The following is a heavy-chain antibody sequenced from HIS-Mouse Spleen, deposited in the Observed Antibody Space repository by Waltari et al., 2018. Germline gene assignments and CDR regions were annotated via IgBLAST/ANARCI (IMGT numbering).Heavy chain of an antibody. CDR2: INHSGST. Sequence: QVQLQQWGAGLLTPSETLSLTCAVYGGSFSGYYWSWIRQPPGKGLEWIGEINHSGSTNYNPSLKSRVTISVDTSKNQFSLKLSSVTAADTAVYYCARDALTGARNFDYWGQGTLVTVSS. D-gene: IGHD7-27*01. CDR3: ARDALTGARNFDY. CDR1: GGSFSGYY. J-gene: IGHJ4*02. V-gene: IGHV4-34*01.